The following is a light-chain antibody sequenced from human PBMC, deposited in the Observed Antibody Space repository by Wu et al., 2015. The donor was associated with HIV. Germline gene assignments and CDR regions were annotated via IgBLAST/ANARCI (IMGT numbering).Light chain of an antibody. V-gene: IGKV3-15*01. CDR2: GAS. CDR3: QKYNTAPWT. CDR1: QSVNSN. Sequence: EIVMTQSPATLSVSPGERATLSCRASQSVNSNLAWYQQKPGQAPRLLIYGASTRATGIPARFSGSGSGTDFTLTISSLQPEDVATYYCQKYNTAPWTFGQGTKVEMK. J-gene: IGKJ1*01.